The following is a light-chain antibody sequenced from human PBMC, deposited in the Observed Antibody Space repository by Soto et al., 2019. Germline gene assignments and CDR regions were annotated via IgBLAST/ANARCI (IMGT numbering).Light chain of an antibody. J-gene: IGKJ4*01. CDR3: QQFSSYPLT. Sequence: EIVLTQSPGILSLSPGDRVTLSCRASQSFSSAYLAWYQQKPDQAPRLLIYGASSRATGIPDRFSGSGSGTDFTLTISRLEPEDFAVYYCQQFSSYPLTFGGGTKVDIK. V-gene: IGKV3-20*01. CDR1: QSFSSAY. CDR2: GAS.